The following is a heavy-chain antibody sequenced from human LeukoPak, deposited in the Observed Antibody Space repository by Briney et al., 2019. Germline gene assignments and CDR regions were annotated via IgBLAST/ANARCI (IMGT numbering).Heavy chain of an antibody. CDR3: ARDSRTVGATTIDF. CDR1: GGSISSYY. Sequence: SETLSLTCTVSGGSISSYYWSWIRQPPGKGLEWIGEITHVGDSNYNPSLKSRVTISQETSKNQFSLKLSSVTAADTAVYYCARDSRTVGATTIDFWGQGTLVTVSS. D-gene: IGHD1-26*01. CDR2: ITHVGDS. J-gene: IGHJ4*02. V-gene: IGHV4-59*12.